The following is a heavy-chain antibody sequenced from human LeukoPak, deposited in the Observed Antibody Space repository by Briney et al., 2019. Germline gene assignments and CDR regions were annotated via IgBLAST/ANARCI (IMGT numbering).Heavy chain of an antibody. J-gene: IGHJ4*02. D-gene: IGHD6-19*01. V-gene: IGHV3-23*05. CDR1: GFSISHYA. Sequence: GGSLRLSCAASGFSISHYAMNWVRQPPGKGLEWVSAINNRGNPYYDNSAQGRFTVSRDNSKNTLDLQMNSLRAEDTALYYCATSSGWYPKYFDYWGQGTLVTVSS. CDR2: INNRGNP. CDR3: ATSSGWYPKYFDY.